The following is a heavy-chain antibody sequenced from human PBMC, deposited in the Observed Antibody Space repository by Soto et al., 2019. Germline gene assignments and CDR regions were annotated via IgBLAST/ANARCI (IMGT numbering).Heavy chain of an antibody. CDR1: GGSISGYY. CDR2: LYTMGST. D-gene: IGHD3-10*01. J-gene: IGHJ6*02. V-gene: IGHV4-4*07. CDR3: ARVRDYGLGTNRHYYGMDV. Sequence: QAQLQESGPGLVKSSETLSLTCTVSGGSISGYYWSWIRQPAGKGLEWIGRLYTMGSTNYNPSLQSRVTMSVDTSKNECSLKVSSVTAADTAVYFCARVRDYGLGTNRHYYGMDVWGQGTTVTVSS.